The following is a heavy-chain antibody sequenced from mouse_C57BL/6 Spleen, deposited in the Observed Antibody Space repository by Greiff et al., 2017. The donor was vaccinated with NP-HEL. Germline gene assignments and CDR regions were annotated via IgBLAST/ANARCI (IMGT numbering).Heavy chain of an antibody. CDR1: GFTFSDYG. D-gene: IGHD2-14*01. V-gene: IGHV5-17*01. CDR3: ARIGFSEAMDY. J-gene: IGHJ4*01. CDR2: ISSGSSTI. Sequence: EVQLQQSGGGLVKPGGSLKLSCAASGFTFSDYGMHWVRQAPEKGLEWVAYISSGSSTIYYADTVKGRFTISGDNANNTLFLQMTSLRSQDTAMYYCARIGFSEAMDYWGQGTSVTVSS.